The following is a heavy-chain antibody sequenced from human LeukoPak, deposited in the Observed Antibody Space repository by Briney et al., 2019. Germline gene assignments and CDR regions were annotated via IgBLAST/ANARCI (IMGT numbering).Heavy chain of an antibody. CDR3: AADERSYSGRYYYYYGMDV. J-gene: IGHJ6*02. V-gene: IGHV1-58*01. CDR2: IVVGSGNT. CDR1: GFTFTSSA. Sequence: SVKVSCKASGFTFTSSAVQWVRQARGQRLEWIGWIVVGSGNTNYAQKFQERVTITRDMSTSTANMELSSLRSEDTAVYYCAADERSYSGRYYYYYGMDVWGQGTTVTVSS. D-gene: IGHD1-26*01.